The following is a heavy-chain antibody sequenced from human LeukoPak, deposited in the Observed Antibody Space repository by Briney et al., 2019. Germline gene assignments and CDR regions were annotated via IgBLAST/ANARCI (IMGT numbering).Heavy chain of an antibody. Sequence: GGSLRLSCAASGFTFSSYEMNWVRQAPGEGLEWVSYISSSGSTIYYPDSVRGRFTISRDNAKNSLYLQMNSLRAEDTAVYYCAELGITMIGGVWGKGTTVTISS. V-gene: IGHV3-48*03. D-gene: IGHD3-10*02. CDR1: GFTFSSYE. CDR3: AELGITMIGGV. CDR2: ISSSGSTI. J-gene: IGHJ6*04.